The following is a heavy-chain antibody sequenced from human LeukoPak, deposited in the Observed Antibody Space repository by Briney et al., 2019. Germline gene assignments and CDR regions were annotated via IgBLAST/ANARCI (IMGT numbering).Heavy chain of an antibody. J-gene: IGHJ4*02. Sequence: GGSLRLSCAASGFMFFSYEMNWVRQAPGKGLEWVSYISSGGNTIYYADSVKGRFTISRDNAENSLYLQMNSLGAEDTAVYYCARETSTAEYYFDYWGRGTLVTVSS. V-gene: IGHV3-48*03. CDR1: GFMFFSYE. D-gene: IGHD4-11*01. CDR2: ISSGGNTI. CDR3: ARETSTAEYYFDY.